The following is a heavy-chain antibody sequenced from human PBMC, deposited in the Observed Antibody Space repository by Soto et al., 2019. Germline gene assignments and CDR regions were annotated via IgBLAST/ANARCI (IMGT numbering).Heavy chain of an antibody. Sequence: VGSMRLSCAASGFTFGDYWMHWVRQAPGKGLEWVSRMNSDGSETNYADSVKGRFIVSRDNAKSTLHLQMTSLRVEDTAVYYCATAEVDYWGPGVLVTVSS. CDR3: ATAEVDY. V-gene: IGHV3-74*01. CDR2: MNSDGSET. J-gene: IGHJ4*02. CDR1: GFTFGDYW.